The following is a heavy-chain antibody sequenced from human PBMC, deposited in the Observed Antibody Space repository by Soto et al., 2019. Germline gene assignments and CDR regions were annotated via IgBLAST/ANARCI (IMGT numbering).Heavy chain of an antibody. CDR2: ISYDGSNK. CDR1: GFTFSSYA. D-gene: IGHD2-15*01. CDR3: ARDAHIVVVVAATPLGYYFDY. J-gene: IGHJ4*02. Sequence: HPGGSLRLSCAASGFTFSSYAMHWVRQAPGKGLEWVAVISYDGSNKYYADSVKGRFTISRDNSKNTLYLQMNSLRAEDTAVYYCARDAHIVVVVAATPLGYYFDYWGQGTLVTVSS. V-gene: IGHV3-30-3*01.